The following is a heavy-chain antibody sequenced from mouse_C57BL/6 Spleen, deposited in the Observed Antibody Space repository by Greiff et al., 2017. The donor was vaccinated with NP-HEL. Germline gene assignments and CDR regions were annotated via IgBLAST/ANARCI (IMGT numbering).Heavy chain of an antibody. J-gene: IGHJ4*01. CDR1: W. V-gene: IGHV1-53*01. Sequence: QVQLQQPGTELVKPGASVKLSYWMHWVTQRPGQGLEWIGNINPSNGGTNYNEKFKSKATLTVDKSSSTAYMQLSSLTSEDSAVYYCARRLYYSNYEGAMDYWGQGTSVTVSS. CDR2: INPSNGGT. CDR3: ARRLYYSNYEGAMDY. D-gene: IGHD2-5*01.